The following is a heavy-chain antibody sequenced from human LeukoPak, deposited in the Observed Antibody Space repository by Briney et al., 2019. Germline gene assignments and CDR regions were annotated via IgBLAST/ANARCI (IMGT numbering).Heavy chain of an antibody. Sequence: GGSLRLSCVASGFTFSSYAMSWVRQAPGKGLEWVSFISSSSSYIYYADSVKGRFTISRDNAKNSLYLQMDSLRDEDTAVYYCARIIYSGSYRFDYWGQGTLVTVSS. CDR2: ISSSSSYI. V-gene: IGHV3-21*01. CDR3: ARIIYSGSYRFDY. J-gene: IGHJ4*02. CDR1: GFTFSSYA. D-gene: IGHD1-26*01.